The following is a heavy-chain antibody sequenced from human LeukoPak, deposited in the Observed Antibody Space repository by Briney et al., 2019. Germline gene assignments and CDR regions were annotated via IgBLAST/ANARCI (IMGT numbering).Heavy chain of an antibody. D-gene: IGHD3-16*01. J-gene: IGHJ6*02. CDR2: ISGGGVTT. CDR1: GFTFSSYS. V-gene: IGHV3-23*01. CDR3: ARNQQLGGHSYYYYGMDV. Sequence: GGSLRLSCAASGFTFSSYSMNWVRQAPGKGLEWVSGISGGGVTTYYADSVKGRFTISRDNSKTTLYLQMNSLRADDTAIYYCARNQQLGGHSYYYYGMDVWGQGTTVTVSS.